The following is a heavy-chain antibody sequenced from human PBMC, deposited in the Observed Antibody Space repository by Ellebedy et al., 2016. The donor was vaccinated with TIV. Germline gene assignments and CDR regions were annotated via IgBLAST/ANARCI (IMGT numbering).Heavy chain of an antibody. CDR3: ARDLSPYSSSWYPGDY. CDR2: ISRDGGTT. CDR1: GFTFDDYT. V-gene: IGHV3-43*01. D-gene: IGHD6-13*01. J-gene: IGHJ4*02. Sequence: GESLKISCAASGFTFDDYTMHWVRQAPGKGLEWVSLISRDGGTTSYSDSVKGRFTISRDNSKNFLYLQMNSLRTEDTALYYCARDLSPYSSSWYPGDYWGQGTLVSVSS.